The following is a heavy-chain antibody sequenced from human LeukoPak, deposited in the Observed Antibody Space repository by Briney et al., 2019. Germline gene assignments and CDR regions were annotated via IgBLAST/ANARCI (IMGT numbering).Heavy chain of an antibody. D-gene: IGHD5-12*01. CDR2: IRDDGSSK. CDR3: AKGRAWIWNWFDP. Sequence: GGSLRLSCAASGFTFSSYGMHWVRRAPGKGLEWVAFIRDDGSSKYYADSVKGRFTISRDNSKNTLYLQMNSLRAEDTAVYYCAKGRAWIWNWFDPWGQGTLVTVSS. V-gene: IGHV3-30*02. CDR1: GFTFSSYG. J-gene: IGHJ5*02.